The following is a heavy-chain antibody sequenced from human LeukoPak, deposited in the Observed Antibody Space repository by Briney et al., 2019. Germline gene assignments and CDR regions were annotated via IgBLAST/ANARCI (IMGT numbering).Heavy chain of an antibody. J-gene: IGHJ4*02. CDR1: EFPFSSYG. D-gene: IGHD6-13*01. V-gene: IGHV3-23*01. CDR2: ISASGDDT. Sequence: PGGSLRLSCAASEFPFSSYGMTWVRQAPGKGLEWVSGISASGDDTHYVDSVKGRFTISRDNSKNTLYLQMNSLRAEDTAIYYCAKGFRAEDYWGQGTLVTVSS. CDR3: AKGFRAEDY.